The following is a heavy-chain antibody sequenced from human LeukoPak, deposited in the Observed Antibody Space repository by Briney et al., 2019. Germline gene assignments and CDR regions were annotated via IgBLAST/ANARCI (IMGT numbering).Heavy chain of an antibody. V-gene: IGHV4-31*03. CDR1: GGSISSGGYY. CDR3: AGLAVAGPGGIFDY. Sequence: SETLSLTCTVSGGSISSGGYYWSWIRQHPGKGLEWIGYIYYSGSTYYNPSLKSRVTISVDTSKNQFSLKLSSVTAADTAVYYCAGLAVAGPGGIFDYWGQGTLVTVSS. J-gene: IGHJ4*02. CDR2: IYYSGST. D-gene: IGHD6-19*01.